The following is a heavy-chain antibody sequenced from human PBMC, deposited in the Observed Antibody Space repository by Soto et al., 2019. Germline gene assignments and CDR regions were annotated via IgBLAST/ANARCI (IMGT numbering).Heavy chain of an antibody. J-gene: IGHJ6*02. Sequence: EVQLVESGGGLVQPGRSLRLSCVGSGLTFADYVMHWVRQVPGKGLEWVSHLRWDGYSIGYAGSVRGRFTITRDNAKNSLFLQMNSLRPEDTALYYCARSWSGSTSGRVDVWGQGTTVTVSS. D-gene: IGHD3-3*01. CDR2: LRWDGYSI. CDR1: GLTFADYV. CDR3: ARSWSGSTSGRVDV. V-gene: IGHV3-9*01.